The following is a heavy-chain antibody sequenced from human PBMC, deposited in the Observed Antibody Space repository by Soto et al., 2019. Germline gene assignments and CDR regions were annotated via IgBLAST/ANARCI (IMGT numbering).Heavy chain of an antibody. J-gene: IGHJ4*02. CDR3: AGGTGWFIVD. Sequence: EVQLVESGGGLVQPGGSLRLSCAASGFTFSSYWMNWVRQAPGKGLEWVANIKQDGTEKFYVDSVKDRFTISRENAKNSLYLQLDRLRVDDTAVYYCAGGTGWFIVDWGQGTLVTVSS. D-gene: IGHD6-19*01. CDR1: GFTFSSYW. V-gene: IGHV3-7*02. CDR2: IKQDGTEK.